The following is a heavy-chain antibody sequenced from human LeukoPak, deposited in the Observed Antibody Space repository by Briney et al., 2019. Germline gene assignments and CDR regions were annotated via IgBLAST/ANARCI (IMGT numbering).Heavy chain of an antibody. CDR1: GFSFSSTS. CDR2: ISGSGGAT. D-gene: IGHD3-10*01. Sequence: GGSLRLSCAASGFSFSSTSMHWVRQAPGKGLEWVSGISGSGGATYYADSVKGRFTISRDDPHNTLYLQMNSLRAEDTAVYFCARGGVDYYGSGTYYLMYYFDYWGQGALVTVSS. J-gene: IGHJ4*02. CDR3: ARGGVDYYGSGTYYLMYYFDY. V-gene: IGHV3-23*01.